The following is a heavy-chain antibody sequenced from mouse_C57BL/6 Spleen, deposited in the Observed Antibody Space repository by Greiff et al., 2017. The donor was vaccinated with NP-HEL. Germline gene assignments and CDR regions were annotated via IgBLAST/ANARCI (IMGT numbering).Heavy chain of an antibody. CDR2: IYPGSGST. Sequence: VQLKESGAELVKPGASVKMSCKAAGYTGTSDWITWVKQRPGQGLEWIGDIYPGSGSTNYNEKFKSKATLTVDTSSSTAYMQLSSLTSEDSAVYYCASYDYDGDAWFAYWGQGTLVTVSA. CDR1: GYTGTSDW. V-gene: IGHV1-55*01. CDR3: ASYDYDGDAWFAY. J-gene: IGHJ3*01. D-gene: IGHD2-4*01.